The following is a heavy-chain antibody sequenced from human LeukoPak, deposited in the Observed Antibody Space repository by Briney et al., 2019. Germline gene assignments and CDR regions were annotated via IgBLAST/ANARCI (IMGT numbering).Heavy chain of an antibody. J-gene: IGHJ3*02. CDR3: ARVSYDYVWGSYRYTRAFDI. CDR2: INPNSGGT. D-gene: IGHD3-16*02. Sequence: ASVKVSCKASGYTFTGYYMHWVRQDPGQGLVWMGWINPNSGGTNYAQKFQGRVTMTRETSISTAYMELSRLRSDDTAVYYCARVSYDYVWGSYRYTRAFDIWGQGTMVTVSS. CDR1: GYTFTGYY. V-gene: IGHV1-2*02.